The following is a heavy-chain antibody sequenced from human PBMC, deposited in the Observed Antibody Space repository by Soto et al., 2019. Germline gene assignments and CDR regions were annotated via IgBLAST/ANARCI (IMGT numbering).Heavy chain of an antibody. J-gene: IGHJ4*02. CDR2: ISYDGSNK. D-gene: IGHD1-26*01. Sequence: QVQLVESGGGVVQPGRSLRLSCAASGFTFSSYGMHWVRQAPGKGLEWVAVISYDGSNKYYADSVKGRFTSSRDNSKNRLYLQMNSVRAEDTAVYYCAKEAVGVLGTWGQGAMVTVSS. CDR3: AKEAVGVLGT. CDR1: GFTFSSYG. V-gene: IGHV3-30*18.